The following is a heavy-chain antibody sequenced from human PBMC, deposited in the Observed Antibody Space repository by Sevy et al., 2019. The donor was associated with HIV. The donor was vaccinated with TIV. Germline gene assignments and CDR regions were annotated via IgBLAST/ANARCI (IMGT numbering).Heavy chain of an antibody. CDR2: INPNSGGT. V-gene: IGHV1-2*02. Sequence: ASVKVSCKASGYTFTGYYMHWVRQAPGQGLEWMGWINPNSGGTNYAQKFQGRVTMTRDTSISTAYMELSRLRSDDTAVYYCGRDVTWRSYYCMDVWGQGTTVTVSS. CDR1: GYTFTGYY. CDR3: GRDVTWRSYYCMDV. J-gene: IGHJ6*02. D-gene: IGHD4-4*01.